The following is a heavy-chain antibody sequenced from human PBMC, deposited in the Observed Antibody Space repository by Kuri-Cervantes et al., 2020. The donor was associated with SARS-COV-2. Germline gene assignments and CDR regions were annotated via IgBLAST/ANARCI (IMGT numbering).Heavy chain of an antibody. Sequence: GESLKISCAASGFNFRTYGLHWVRQAPGKGLEWVALISFDGSTKYYADSVKGRFTISRDNSKNTLYLQMNSLRTEDTAVYCCAKDRQNYGFWSGLDYWGQGTLVTVSS. D-gene: IGHD3-3*01. CDR2: ISFDGSTK. CDR3: AKDRQNYGFWSGLDY. CDR1: GFNFRTYG. V-gene: IGHV3-30*18. J-gene: IGHJ4*02.